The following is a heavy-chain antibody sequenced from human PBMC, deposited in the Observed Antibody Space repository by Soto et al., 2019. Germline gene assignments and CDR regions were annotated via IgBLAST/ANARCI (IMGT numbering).Heavy chain of an antibody. CDR2: IYSGGNT. CDR1: GFSVSSNY. V-gene: IGHV3-53*01. Sequence: EVQLVESGGGLIQPGGSLRLSCAASGFSVSSNYMSWVRQAPGKGLEWVSGIYSGGNTHYADSVKGRFTISRDNSKNTLYLQMNSLRAEDTAVYYCARDSTWIPYYHYGMDVWGHGTTVTVSS. D-gene: IGHD5-18*01. CDR3: ARDSTWIPYYHYGMDV. J-gene: IGHJ6*02.